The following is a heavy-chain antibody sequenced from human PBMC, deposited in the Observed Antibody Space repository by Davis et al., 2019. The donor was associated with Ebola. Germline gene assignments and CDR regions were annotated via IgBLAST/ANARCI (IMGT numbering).Heavy chain of an antibody. Sequence: GESLKISCAASGFTFSSYWMSWVRQAPGTGLEWVANIKQDGSEKYYVDSVKGRFTISRDNAKNSLYLQMNSLRAEDTAVYYCASATEVEYSSSFYYYYGMDVWGQGTTVTVSS. CDR2: IKQDGSEK. CDR1: GFTFSSYW. CDR3: ASATEVEYSSSFYYYYGMDV. V-gene: IGHV3-7*01. D-gene: IGHD6-6*01. J-gene: IGHJ6*02.